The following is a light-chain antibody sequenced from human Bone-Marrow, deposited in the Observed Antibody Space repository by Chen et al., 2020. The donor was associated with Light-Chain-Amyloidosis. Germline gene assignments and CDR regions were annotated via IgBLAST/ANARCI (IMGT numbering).Light chain of an antibody. CDR3: MQGTHWQWT. CDR1: QSLVDSDGNSY. Sequence: DVVLTQSPLSLPVTLGQPASISCRSSQSLVDSDGNSYLNWFQQRPGQSPRRLIYKASTRDSGVRDRCRASGYGTDFPLMFSRVEADDVGVYYCMQGTHWQWTFGQGTKVEI. V-gene: IGKV2-30*01. J-gene: IGKJ1*01. CDR2: KAS.